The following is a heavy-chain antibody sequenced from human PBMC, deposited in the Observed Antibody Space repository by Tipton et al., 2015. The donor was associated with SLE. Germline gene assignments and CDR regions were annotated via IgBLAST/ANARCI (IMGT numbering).Heavy chain of an antibody. Sequence: TLSLTCAVYGGSFSGYYWSSIRQPPGKGLEWIGYIYYSGSTYYNPSLKSRVTISVDTSKNQFSLKLSSVTAADTAVYYCARVLTGLRGMDVWGKGTTVTVSS. J-gene: IGHJ6*04. D-gene: IGHD7-27*01. CDR1: GGSFSGYY. CDR2: IYYSGST. CDR3: ARVLTGLRGMDV. V-gene: IGHV4-30-4*01.